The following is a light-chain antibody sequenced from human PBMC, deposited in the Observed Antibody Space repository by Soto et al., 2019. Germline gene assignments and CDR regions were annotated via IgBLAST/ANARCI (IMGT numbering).Light chain of an antibody. CDR1: SSNIGAGYD. V-gene: IGLV1-40*01. CDR3: QSYDSSLRGSV. J-gene: IGLJ3*02. CDR2: GNS. Sequence: QSVLTQPPSVSGAPGQRVTISCTGSSSNIGAGYDVHWYQQLPGTAPKLLIYGNSNRPSGVPDRFSGSKSGTSASLAITGLQDEDEADYYCQSYDSSLRGSVFGGGTKVTVL.